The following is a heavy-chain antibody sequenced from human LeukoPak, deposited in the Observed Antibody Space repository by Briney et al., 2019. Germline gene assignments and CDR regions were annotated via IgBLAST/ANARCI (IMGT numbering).Heavy chain of an antibody. CDR2: INPSGGST. V-gene: IGHV1-46*01. D-gene: IGHD5-24*01. J-gene: IGHJ6*03. Sequence: ASVKVSCKASGYTFTSYYMHWVRQAPGQGLEWMGIINPSGGSTSYAQKFQGRVTMTRDMSTSTVYMELSSLRSEDTAMYYCARDKAGGDGYNNYYYYMDVWGKGTTVTVSS. CDR1: GYTFTSYY. CDR3: ARDKAGGDGYNNYYYYMDV.